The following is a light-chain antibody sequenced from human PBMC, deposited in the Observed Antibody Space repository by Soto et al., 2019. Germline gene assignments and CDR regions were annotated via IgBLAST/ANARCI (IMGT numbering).Light chain of an antibody. Sequence: QSALTQPASVSGSPGQSITISCTGTSSDIGAYNFVSWYQQHPGKAPKLMLYDVNIRPSGVSNRFSGSKSGNTASLTSSGLQAEDEADYYCTSWTTSTTMIFGGGTKVPVL. CDR2: DVN. V-gene: IGLV2-14*03. CDR1: SSDIGAYNF. J-gene: IGLJ2*01. CDR3: TSWTTSTTMI.